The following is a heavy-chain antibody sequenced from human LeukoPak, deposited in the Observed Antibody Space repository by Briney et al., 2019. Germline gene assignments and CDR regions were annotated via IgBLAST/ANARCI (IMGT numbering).Heavy chain of an antibody. CDR1: GFTFSSYA. D-gene: IGHD2-21*01. V-gene: IGHV3-23*01. J-gene: IGHJ3*02. CDR3: AKAQPSILWWCTAFDI. CDR2: ISGSGGST. Sequence: SGGSLRLSCAASGFTFSSYAMSWVRQAPGKGLEWVSAISGSGGSTYYADSVKGRFTISRDNSKNTLYLQMNSLRAEDTAVYYCAKAQPSILWWCTAFDIWGQGTMVTVSS.